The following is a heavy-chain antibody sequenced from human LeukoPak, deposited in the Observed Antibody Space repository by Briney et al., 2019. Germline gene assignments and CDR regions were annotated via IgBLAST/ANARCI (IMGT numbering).Heavy chain of an antibody. Sequence: ASVKVSFKTSGYTFTTYYMHWVRQATGQGLEWMGWINPRSGGTNSAQRFRGRVTMTRDTSIDTAYMELSRLTSDDTAVYYCARGATAQYFDPWGQGTLVTVSS. D-gene: IGHD5-12*01. CDR3: ARGATAQYFDP. J-gene: IGHJ5*02. CDR1: GYTFTTYY. CDR2: INPRSGGT. V-gene: IGHV1-2*02.